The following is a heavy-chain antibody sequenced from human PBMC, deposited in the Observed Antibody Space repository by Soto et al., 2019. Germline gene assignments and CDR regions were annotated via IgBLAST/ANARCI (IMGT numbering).Heavy chain of an antibody. Sequence: ASVKVSCKXSGYTFTSYAMHWVRQAPGQRLEWMGWINAGNGNTKYSQKFQGRVTITRDTSASTAYMELSSLRSEDTAVYYCARDSGTTGTTGFDPWGQGTLVTVSS. CDR3: ARDSGTTGTTGFDP. V-gene: IGHV1-3*01. J-gene: IGHJ5*02. CDR1: GYTFTSYA. D-gene: IGHD1-1*01. CDR2: INAGNGNT.